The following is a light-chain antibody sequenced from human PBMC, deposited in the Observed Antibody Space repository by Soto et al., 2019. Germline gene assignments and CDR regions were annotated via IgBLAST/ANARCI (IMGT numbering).Light chain of an antibody. Sequence: QYALTQPPSAYGSPGQSVTISCTGTSSDVGGYNYVSWYQQYPGKAPKLIIYDVSKRPSGVPERFSGSKSGNTASLTVSGLQAEDEADYFCSSNAGKNNLFGGGTKVTVL. J-gene: IGLJ2*01. CDR2: DVS. V-gene: IGLV2-8*01. CDR1: SSDVGGYNY. CDR3: SSNAGKNNL.